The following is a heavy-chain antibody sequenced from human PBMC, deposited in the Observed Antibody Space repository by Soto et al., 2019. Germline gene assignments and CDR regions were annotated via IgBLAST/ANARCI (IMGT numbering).Heavy chain of an antibody. V-gene: IGHV2-5*02. D-gene: IGHD2-2*01. J-gene: IGHJ4*02. Sequence: QITLKESGPTLVKPTQTLTLTCTFSGFSLSTSGVGVGWIRQPPGKALEWLALIYWDDDKRYSPSLKSRLTITTDTSKNQVVRTMTNMDPVDTATYYCAHIPPDIVVVPAVNGGYFDYWGQGTLVTVSS. CDR1: GFSLSTSGVG. CDR3: AHIPPDIVVVPAVNGGYFDY. CDR2: IYWDDDK.